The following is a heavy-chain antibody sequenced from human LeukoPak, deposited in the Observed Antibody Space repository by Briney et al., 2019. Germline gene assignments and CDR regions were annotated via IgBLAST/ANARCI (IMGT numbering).Heavy chain of an antibody. J-gene: IGHJ4*02. CDR3: ARGGRSYSGYDLGLCFDY. CDR1: GFTFSSFS. D-gene: IGHD5-12*01. CDR2: ISSTSSTI. Sequence: GGSLRLSCAASGFTFSSFSMNWVRQAPGKGLEWVSYISSTSSTIYYADSVKGRFTISRDNAKNSPYLQMNSLRAEDTAVYYCARGGRSYSGYDLGLCFDYWGQGTLVTVSS. V-gene: IGHV3-48*01.